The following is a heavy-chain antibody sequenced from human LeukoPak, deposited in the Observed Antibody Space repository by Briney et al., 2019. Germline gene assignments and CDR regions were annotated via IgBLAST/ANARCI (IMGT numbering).Heavy chain of an antibody. D-gene: IGHD3-10*01. CDR2: IIPIFGTA. V-gene: IGHV1-69*06. CDR3: ARCLWFGEEEGYYYYYMDV. CDR1: GGTFSSYA. J-gene: IGHJ6*03. Sequence: SVKVSCKASGGTFSSYAISWVRQAPGQGLEWMGGIIPIFGTANYAQKFQGRVTITADKSTSTAYMELSSLRSEDTAVYYCARCLWFGEEEGYYYYYMDVWGKGTTVTISS.